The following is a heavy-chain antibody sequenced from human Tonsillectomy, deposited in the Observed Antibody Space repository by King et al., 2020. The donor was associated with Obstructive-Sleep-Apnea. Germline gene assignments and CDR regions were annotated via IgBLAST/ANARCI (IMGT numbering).Heavy chain of an antibody. D-gene: IGHD3-9*01. CDR1: GGSISTSSHY. CDR3: ARGMDYDSLTGPDRYGMDV. CDR2: IYYSGST. V-gene: IGHV4-39*07. J-gene: IGHJ6*02. Sequence: QLQESGPGLVKPSETLSLTCTVSGGSISTSSHYWGWIRQPPGKGLEWIGSIYYSGSTYYNPSLKSRVTISVDTSKNQFSLKLSSVTAADTAVYYCARGMDYDSLTGPDRYGMDVWGQGTTVTVSS.